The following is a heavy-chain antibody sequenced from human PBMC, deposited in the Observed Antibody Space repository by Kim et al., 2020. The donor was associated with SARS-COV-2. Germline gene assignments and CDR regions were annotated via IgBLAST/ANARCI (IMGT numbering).Heavy chain of an antibody. J-gene: IGHJ4*02. D-gene: IGHD6-13*01. CDR2: GAP. Sequence: GAPNYNPSLKSRVTISVETSKNQFSLKLSSVTAADTAGYYCASLSGIALDYWGQGTLVTVSS. V-gene: IGHV4-59*01. CDR3: ASLSGIALDY.